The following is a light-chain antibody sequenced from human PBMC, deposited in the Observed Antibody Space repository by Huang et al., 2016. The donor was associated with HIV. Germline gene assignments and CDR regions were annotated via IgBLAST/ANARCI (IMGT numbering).Light chain of an antibody. Sequence: EIVLTQSPGTLSLSPGERATLSCRASQSSWNDYLAWFQQKPGQAPRLLISATSTRATGIPDRFGGSGSGTDFTLTISRLEPEDFAVYYCQQYGRSPYTFGQGTKVEI. CDR1: QSSWNDY. CDR2: ATS. CDR3: QQYGRSPYT. V-gene: IGKV3-20*01. J-gene: IGKJ2*01.